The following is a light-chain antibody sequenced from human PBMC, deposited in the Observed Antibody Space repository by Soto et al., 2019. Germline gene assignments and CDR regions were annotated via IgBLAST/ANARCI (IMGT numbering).Light chain of an antibody. CDR3: QQYNNWPPSWT. Sequence: IGLTKSPGTLSLSPGERATLSGRASQSVSINYLAWYQQKPGQAPRLLIYGASTRATGIPARFSGSGSGTEFTLTISSLQSEDFAVYYCQQYNNWPPSWTFGQGTNVDIK. CDR1: QSVSIN. V-gene: IGKV3-15*01. J-gene: IGKJ1*01. CDR2: GAS.